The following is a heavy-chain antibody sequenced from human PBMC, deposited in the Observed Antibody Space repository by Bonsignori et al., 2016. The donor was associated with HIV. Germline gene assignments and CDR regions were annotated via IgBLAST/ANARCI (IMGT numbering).Heavy chain of an antibody. D-gene: IGHD3-22*01. CDR2: ISSSGSTI. Sequence: GESLKISCAASGFTFSSYEMNWVRQAPGKGLEWVSYISSSGSTIYYADSVKGRFTISRDNAKNSLYLQMNSLRAEDTAVYYCARDPSYYYDSSGSFDYWGQGTLVTVSS. V-gene: IGHV3-48*03. J-gene: IGHJ4*02. CDR3: ARDPSYYYDSSGSFDY. CDR1: GFTFSSYE.